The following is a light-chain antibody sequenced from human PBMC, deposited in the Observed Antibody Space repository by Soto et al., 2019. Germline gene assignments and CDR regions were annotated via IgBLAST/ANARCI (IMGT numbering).Light chain of an antibody. J-gene: IGKJ1*01. CDR2: GTS. CDR3: QQYGSSPWT. V-gene: IGKV3-20*01. CDR1: QSVSSSY. Sequence: EIVLTQSPGTLSLSPGERATLSCRVSQSVSSSYLAWYQQKPGQAPRLLIYGTSNRATGIPDRFSGSGSGTDFTLTISRLEPEDFVIYYCQQYGSSPWTFGQGTKVDIK.